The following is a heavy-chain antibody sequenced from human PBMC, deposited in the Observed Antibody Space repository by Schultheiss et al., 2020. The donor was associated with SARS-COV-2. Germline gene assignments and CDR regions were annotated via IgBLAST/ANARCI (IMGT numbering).Heavy chain of an antibody. CDR2: IIPILGIA. CDR3: ARLKRPGTGSGSYYDY. D-gene: IGHD3-10*01. J-gene: IGHJ4*02. Sequence: SVKVSCKASGGTFSSYAISWVRQAPGQGLEWMGRIIPILGIANYAQKFQGRVTITADKSTSTAYMELSSLRSEDTAVYYCARLKRPGTGSGSYYDYWGQGTLVTVSS. V-gene: IGHV1-69*04. CDR1: GGTFSSYA.